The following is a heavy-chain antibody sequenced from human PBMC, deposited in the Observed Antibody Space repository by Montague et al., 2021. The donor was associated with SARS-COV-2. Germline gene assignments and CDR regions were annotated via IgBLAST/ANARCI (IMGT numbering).Heavy chain of an antibody. CDR1: GGSISSSNW. Sequence: SETLSLTCAVSGGSISSSNWWSWVRQPPGKGLEWIGEIYHSGSTNYNPSLKSRVTISVDKSKNQFSLKLSSVTAADMAVYYCARTLWFGELLSYYYYGMDVWGQGTTVTVSS. CDR2: IYHSGST. D-gene: IGHD3-10*01. V-gene: IGHV4-4*02. CDR3: ARTLWFGELLSYYYYGMDV. J-gene: IGHJ6*02.